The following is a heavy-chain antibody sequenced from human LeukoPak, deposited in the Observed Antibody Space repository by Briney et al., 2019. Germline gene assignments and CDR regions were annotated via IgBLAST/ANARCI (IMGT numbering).Heavy chain of an antibody. V-gene: IGHV1-69*01. CDR3: ARGGFGYCGGDCYHYYGMDV. D-gene: IGHD2-21*02. CDR1: GGTFSSYA. CDR2: IIPIFGTA. Sequence: SVKVSCKASGGTFSSYASSWVRQAPGQGLEWMGGIIPIFGTANYAQKFQGRVTITADESTSTAYMELSSLRSEDTAVYYCARGGFGYCGGDCYHYYGMDVWGQGTTVTVSS. J-gene: IGHJ6*02.